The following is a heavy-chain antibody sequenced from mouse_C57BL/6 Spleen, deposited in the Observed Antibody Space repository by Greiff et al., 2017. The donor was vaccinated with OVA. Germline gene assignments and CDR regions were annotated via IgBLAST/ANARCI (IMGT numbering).Heavy chain of an antibody. CDR1: GYTFTSYW. CDR2: INPSSGYT. D-gene: IGHD2-12*01. CDR3: ARESYLDY. J-gene: IGHJ2*01. V-gene: IGHV1-7*01. Sequence: QVQLKESGAELAKPGASVKLSCTASGYTFTSYWMHWVKQRPGQGLEWIGYINPSSGYTKYNQKFKDQATLTADKSSSTAYMQLSSLTYEDSAVYYCARESYLDYWGQGTTLTVSS.